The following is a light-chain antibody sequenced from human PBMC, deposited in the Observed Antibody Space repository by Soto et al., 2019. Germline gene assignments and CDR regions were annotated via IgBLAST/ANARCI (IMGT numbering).Light chain of an antibody. Sequence: DIVMTQSAANLCVSPGERANLXCRASQSVSSYLAWYQQKPGQAPRLLIYGASTMAHVSPARCSCSGSATEFTRTISSLQSEDFAVYYCQQYYNWPLTFGGGTKVDI. CDR2: GAS. V-gene: IGKV3-15*01. CDR1: QSVSSY. CDR3: QQYYNWPLT. J-gene: IGKJ4*01.